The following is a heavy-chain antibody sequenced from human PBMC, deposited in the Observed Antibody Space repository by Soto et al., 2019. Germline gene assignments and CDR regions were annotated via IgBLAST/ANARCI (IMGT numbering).Heavy chain of an antibody. Sequence: SETLSLTCTVSGTSISGYYWSWIRQPPGGGLEWIANIHYSGTTNYNPSLASRGTLSVDTSKNQFSLKMTSVTAADRAMYFCARYNSYAIDYWGRGTLVTVSS. CDR1: GTSISGYY. CDR2: IHYSGTT. CDR3: ARYNSYAIDY. D-gene: IGHD2-8*01. J-gene: IGHJ4*02. V-gene: IGHV4-59*01.